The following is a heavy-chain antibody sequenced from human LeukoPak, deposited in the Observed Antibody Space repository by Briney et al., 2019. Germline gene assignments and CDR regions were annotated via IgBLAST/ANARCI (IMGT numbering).Heavy chain of an antibody. CDR3: ARAGIAAAGKLD. J-gene: IGHJ4*02. Sequence: PGGSLRLSCAASGFIFSSYSMNWGRQAPGEGLEWVSSISSSSSYIYYADSVKGRFTISRDNAKNSLYLQMNSLRAEDTAVYYCARAGIAAAGKLDWGQGTLVTVSS. CDR2: ISSSSSYI. V-gene: IGHV3-21*01. D-gene: IGHD6-13*01. CDR1: GFIFSSYS.